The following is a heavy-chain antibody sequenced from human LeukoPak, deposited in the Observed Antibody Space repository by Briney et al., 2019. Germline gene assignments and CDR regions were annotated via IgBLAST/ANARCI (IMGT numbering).Heavy chain of an antibody. Sequence: ASVTVSCKASGYTFTTYGISWVRQAPGQGLEWMGWISAYNGNTNYPQNLQGRVTMTTDTSTGTAYMELRSLRSDDTALYYCARAAMDLYYFDYWGQGTLVTVSS. CDR2: ISAYNGNT. CDR3: ARAAMDLYYFDY. J-gene: IGHJ4*02. D-gene: IGHD5-18*01. CDR1: GYTFTTYG. V-gene: IGHV1-18*01.